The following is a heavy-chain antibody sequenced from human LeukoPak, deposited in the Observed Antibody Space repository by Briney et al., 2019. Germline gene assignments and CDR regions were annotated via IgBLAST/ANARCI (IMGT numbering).Heavy chain of an antibody. Sequence: PGGSLRLSCAASGFTFSSYSMNWVRQAPGKGLEWVSFISSSSSTIYYADSVKGRFTISRDNAKNSLYLQMNSLRAADTAVYYCARDSRHYYAHDVWGQGTTVTVSS. CDR2: ISSSSSTI. CDR1: GFTFSSYS. V-gene: IGHV3-48*01. J-gene: IGHJ6*02. CDR3: ARDSRHYYAHDV. D-gene: IGHD3-10*01.